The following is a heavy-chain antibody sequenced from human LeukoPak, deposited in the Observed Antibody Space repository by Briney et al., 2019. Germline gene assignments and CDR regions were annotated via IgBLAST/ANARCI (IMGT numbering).Heavy chain of an antibody. J-gene: IGHJ4*02. CDR2: MNPNSGNT. V-gene: IGHV1-8*01. CDR1: GYTFTSYD. D-gene: IGHD2-15*01. CDR3: ARSGCSGGSCPVGY. Sequence: ASVKVSCKASGYTFTSYDINWVRQATGQGLEWMGWMNPNSGNTGYAQKFQGRVTMTRNTSINTAYMELSSLRSEDTAVYYCARSGCSGGSCPVGYWGQGTLVTVSS.